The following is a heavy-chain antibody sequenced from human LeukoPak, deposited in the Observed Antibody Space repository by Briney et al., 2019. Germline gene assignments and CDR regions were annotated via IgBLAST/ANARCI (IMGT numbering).Heavy chain of an antibody. J-gene: IGHJ4*02. Sequence: SETLSLTCTVPGYSISTGYYWGWIRQPPGKGLEWIGSMYHSGSTYYNPSLKSRVTMSADTSKNQFSLKLNSVTAADTAVYYCARVLDYYGSGTRDFDYWGQGILVTVSS. D-gene: IGHD3-10*01. CDR3: ARVLDYYGSGTRDFDY. CDR1: GYSISTGYY. V-gene: IGHV4-38-2*02. CDR2: MYHSGST.